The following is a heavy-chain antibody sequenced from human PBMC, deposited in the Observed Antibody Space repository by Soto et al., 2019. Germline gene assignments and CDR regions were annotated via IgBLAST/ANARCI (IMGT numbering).Heavy chain of an antibody. D-gene: IGHD1-26*01. Sequence: SETLSLTCTVSGGSISSISYYWGWIRQPPGKGLEWIGSIYYSGSTYYNPSLKSRVTISVDTSKNQFSLKLSSVTAADTAVYYCASSPRGSYFDYWGQGTLVTVSS. CDR3: ASSPRGSYFDY. J-gene: IGHJ4*02. CDR1: GGSISSISYY. V-gene: IGHV4-39*01. CDR2: IYYSGST.